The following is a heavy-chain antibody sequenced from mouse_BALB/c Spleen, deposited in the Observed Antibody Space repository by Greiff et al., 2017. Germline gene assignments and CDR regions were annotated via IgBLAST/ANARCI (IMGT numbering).Heavy chain of an antibody. Sequence: DVKLVESGGGLVQPGGSRKLSCAASGFTFSSFGMHWVRQAPEKGLEWVAYISSGSSTIYYADTVKGRFTISRDNPKNTLFLQMTSLRSEDTAMYYCARNSELLRFDVWGAGTTVTVSS. CDR1: GFTFSSFG. CDR3: ARNSELLRFDV. CDR2: ISSGSSTI. J-gene: IGHJ1*01. V-gene: IGHV5-17*02. D-gene: IGHD1-1*01.